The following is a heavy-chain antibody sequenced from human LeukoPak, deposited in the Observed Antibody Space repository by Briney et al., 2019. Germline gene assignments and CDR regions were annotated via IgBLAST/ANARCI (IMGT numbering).Heavy chain of an antibody. D-gene: IGHD5-18*01. Sequence: SETLSLTCTVSGGSISSGGYYWSWIRQHPGKGLERIGYIYYSGSTYYNPSLKSRVTISADTSKNQFPLKLSSVTAADTAVYYCARSLWLKTNWFDPWGQGTLVTVSS. CDR2: IYYSGST. CDR1: GGSISSGGYY. J-gene: IGHJ5*02. CDR3: ARSLWLKTNWFDP. V-gene: IGHV4-31*03.